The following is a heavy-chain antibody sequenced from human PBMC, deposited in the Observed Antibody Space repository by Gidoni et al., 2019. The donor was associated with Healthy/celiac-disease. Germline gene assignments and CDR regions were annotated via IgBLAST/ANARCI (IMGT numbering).Heavy chain of an antibody. CDR2: IYHSGST. V-gene: IGHV4-4*02. CDR3: AGRQYYYDSSGYYSDDRGDAFDI. J-gene: IGHJ3*02. Sequence: QVQLQESGPGLVKPSGTLSLTCAVSGGSISSSNWWSWVRQPPGKGPEWIGEIYHSGSTNYNPSLKSRVTISVDKSKNQFSLKLSSVTAADTAVYYCAGRQYYYDSSGYYSDDRGDAFDIWGQGTMVTVSS. D-gene: IGHD3-22*01. CDR1: GGSISSSNW.